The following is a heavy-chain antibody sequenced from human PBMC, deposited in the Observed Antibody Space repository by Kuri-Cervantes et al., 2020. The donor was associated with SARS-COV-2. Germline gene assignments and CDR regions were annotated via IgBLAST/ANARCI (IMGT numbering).Heavy chain of an antibody. D-gene: IGHD3-22*01. Sequence: SCAISGDSVSSNSAAWNWIRQSPSRGLEWLGRTYYRSKWYNDYAVSVKSRITINPGTSKNQFSLKLSSVTAADTAVYYCARSANSGYYDFWFDPWGQGDLVTVSS. CDR2: TYYRSKWYN. V-gene: IGHV6-1*01. J-gene: IGHJ5*02. CDR1: GDSVSSNSAA. CDR3: ARSANSGYYDFWFDP.